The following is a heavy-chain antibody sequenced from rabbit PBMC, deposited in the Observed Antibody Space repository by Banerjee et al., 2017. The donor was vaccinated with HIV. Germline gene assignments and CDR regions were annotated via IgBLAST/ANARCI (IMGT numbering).Heavy chain of an antibody. D-gene: IGHD4-2*01. V-gene: IGHV1S40*01. Sequence: QSLEESGGDLVKPGASLTLTCTASGFDLSSYYWICWVRQAPGKGLEWIGCIYAGSSGSTYYANWAKGRFTISKTSSTTVTLQMTSLTAADTATYFCARDFSWTNLWGPGTLVTVS. J-gene: IGHJ4*01. CDR1: GFDLSSYYW. CDR2: IYAGSSGST. CDR3: ARDFSWTNL.